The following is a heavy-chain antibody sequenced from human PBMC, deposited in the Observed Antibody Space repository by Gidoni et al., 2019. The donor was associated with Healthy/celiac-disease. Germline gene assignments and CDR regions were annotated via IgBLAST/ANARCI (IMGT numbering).Heavy chain of an antibody. CDR3: ARDQSGSYPFDY. CDR2: ISSSSGYI. J-gene: IGHJ4*02. V-gene: IGHV3-21*01. Sequence: EVQLVESGGGLVKPGGSLRLSCAPSGSTFSSYSMNGVRHAPGKGLEWVSSISSSSGYISYADSVKGRFTISRDNATNSLYLQMNSLRAEDTAVYYCARDQSGSYPFDYWGQGTLVTVSS. D-gene: IGHD1-26*01. CDR1: GSTFSSYS.